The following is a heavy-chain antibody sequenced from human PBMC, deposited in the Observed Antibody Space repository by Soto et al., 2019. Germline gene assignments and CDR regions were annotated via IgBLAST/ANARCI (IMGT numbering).Heavy chain of an antibody. CDR1: GGSISSSSYY. J-gene: IGHJ4*02. CDR3: ARHAVETAADY. CDR2: IYYSGST. Sequence: SETLSLTGTVSGGSISSSSYYWGWIRQPPGKGLEWIGSIYYSGSTYYNPSLKSRVTISVDTSKNQFSLKLSSVTAADTAVYYCARHAVETAADYWGQGTLVTV. D-gene: IGHD2-15*01. V-gene: IGHV4-39*01.